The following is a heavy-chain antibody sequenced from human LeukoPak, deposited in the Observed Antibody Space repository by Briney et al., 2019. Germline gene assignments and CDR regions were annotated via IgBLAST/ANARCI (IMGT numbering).Heavy chain of an antibody. J-gene: IGHJ3*02. Sequence: GGSLRLSCAASGFTFSSYAMHWVRRAPGRGLDYVSGISSNGGSTYYANSVKGRFTISRDNSKNTLYLQVGSLRVEDTAVYYCARGVFEVTFGGVTAFNIWGQGTKVTVSS. V-gene: IGHV3-64*01. D-gene: IGHD3-16*01. CDR1: GFTFSSYA. CDR3: ARGVFEVTFGGVTAFNI. CDR2: ISSNGGST.